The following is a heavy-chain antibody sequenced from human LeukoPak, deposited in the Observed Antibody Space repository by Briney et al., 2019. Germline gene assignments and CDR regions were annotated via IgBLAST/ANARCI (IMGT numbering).Heavy chain of an antibody. CDR2: IHHSGTT. J-gene: IGHJ6*03. Sequence: SETLSLTCAVYGGSFSDSYWTWIRQRPGKGLEWIGEIHHSGTTNFNPPPQSRVSISVDTAKNQFFLRVASMTAADTALYYCARGRKVSGVRRINWARHENYFFYYIDVWGKGTTVSVSS. D-gene: IGHD1-14*01. CDR3: ARGRKVSGVRRINWARHENYFFYYIDV. V-gene: IGHV4-34*01. CDR1: GGSFSDSY.